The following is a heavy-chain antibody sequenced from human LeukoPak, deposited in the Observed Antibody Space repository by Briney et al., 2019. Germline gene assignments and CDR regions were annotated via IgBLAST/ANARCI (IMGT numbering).Heavy chain of an antibody. CDR2: IEQDGSEK. CDR3: AGSPGSWFGDLWYFFDY. CDR1: GFTFSSYW. V-gene: IGHV3-7*05. Sequence: GGSLRLSCAASGFTFSSYWMSWVRQAPGKELEWVANIEQDGSEKYYVDSVKGRFTMSRDKAKNSLYLQMNSLRAEDTAVYYCAGSPGSWFGDLWYFFDYWGQGTLVTVSS. D-gene: IGHD3-10*01. J-gene: IGHJ4*02.